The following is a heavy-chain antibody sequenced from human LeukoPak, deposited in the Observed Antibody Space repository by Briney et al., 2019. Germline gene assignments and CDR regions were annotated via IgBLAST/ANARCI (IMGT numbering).Heavy chain of an antibody. D-gene: IGHD3-10*01. V-gene: IGHV3-33*01. Sequence: PGRSLRLSCAASGFTFSTYGMHWVRQAPGKGLEWVAVIWYDGSKTYYTDSVKGRFTISRDNSKNTLDLQMNSLGAEDTAVYYCARGRGNYASGSYTDYGLDVWGQGTTVTVS. CDR2: IWYDGSKT. CDR1: GFTFSTYG. CDR3: ARGRGNYASGSYTDYGLDV. J-gene: IGHJ6*02.